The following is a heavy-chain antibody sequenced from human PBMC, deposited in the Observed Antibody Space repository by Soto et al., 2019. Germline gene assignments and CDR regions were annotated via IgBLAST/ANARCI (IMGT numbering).Heavy chain of an antibody. Sequence: QVQLQESGPGLLKPSETLSLTCTVSXGSISSYFYIWVRQPPGKGLEWIGSVYYTGTTDYNPSLXXXXXXXVDTSKTQFSLNLRSVTAXXTXVYYCARGLAAVPRAXDYXGRGTLVTVSS. J-gene: IGHJ4*02. V-gene: IGHV4-59*01. D-gene: IGHD6-13*01. CDR3: ARGLAAVPRAXDY. CDR1: XGSISSYF. CDR2: VYYTGTT.